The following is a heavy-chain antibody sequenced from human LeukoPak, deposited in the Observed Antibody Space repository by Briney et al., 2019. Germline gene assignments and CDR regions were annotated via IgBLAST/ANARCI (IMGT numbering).Heavy chain of an antibody. D-gene: IGHD3-22*01. CDR1: GGTFTIHT. CDR2: IIPVVGT. V-gene: IGHV1-69*02. Sequence: SVKVSCKASGGTFTIHTITWVRQAPGQGLEWMGRIIPVVGTHYAQKFQGRVTVTADKSTSTAYMELSSLRSDDTAVYYCANDDTSGYHQAWGQGTLVTVSS. CDR3: ANDDTSGYHQA. J-gene: IGHJ4*02.